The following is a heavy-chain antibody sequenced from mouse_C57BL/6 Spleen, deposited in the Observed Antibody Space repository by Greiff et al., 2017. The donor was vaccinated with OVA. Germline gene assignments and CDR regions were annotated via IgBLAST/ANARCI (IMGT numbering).Heavy chain of an antibody. CDR2: IYPGDGDT. CDR1: GYAFSSSW. CDR3: ASGATVVARGFAY. V-gene: IGHV1-82*01. D-gene: IGHD1-1*01. Sequence: QVQLQQSGPELVKPGASVKISCTASGYAFSSSWMNWVKQRPGKGLEWIGRIYPGDGDTKYNGKFKGKATLTADTSSSTAYLQISSLTSEDSAVDFSASGATVVARGFAYWGQGTLVTVSA. J-gene: IGHJ3*01.